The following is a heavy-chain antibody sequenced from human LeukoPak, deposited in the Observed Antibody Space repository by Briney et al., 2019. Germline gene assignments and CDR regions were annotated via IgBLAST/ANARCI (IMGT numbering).Heavy chain of an antibody. CDR3: ARVSGYDWESFYDY. J-gene: IGHJ4*02. CDR1: GGSISNSSSY. CDR2: IYYSGST. V-gene: IGHV4-39*01. D-gene: IGHD5-12*01. Sequence: SETLSLTCTVSGGSISNSSSYWGWIRQPPGKGLEWIGSIYYSGSTYYNPSLKSRVTISVDTSKNQFSLKLSSVTAADTAVYYCARVSGYDWESFYDYWGQGTLVTVSS.